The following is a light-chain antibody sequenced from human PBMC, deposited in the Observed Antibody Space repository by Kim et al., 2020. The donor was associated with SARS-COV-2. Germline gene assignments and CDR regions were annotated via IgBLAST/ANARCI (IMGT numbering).Light chain of an antibody. V-gene: IGLV1-44*01. CDR2: GSR. J-gene: IGLJ2*01. Sequence: QLVLTQPPSASGTPGQRVTISCSGNTSNIGINTVNWYQHLPGTAPKLLIYGSRERPSGVSDRFSGSHSGTSASLAISGLQLDDEADYYCAAWDDSLNGRIFGGGTQLTVL. CDR1: TSNIGINT. CDR3: AAWDDSLNGRI.